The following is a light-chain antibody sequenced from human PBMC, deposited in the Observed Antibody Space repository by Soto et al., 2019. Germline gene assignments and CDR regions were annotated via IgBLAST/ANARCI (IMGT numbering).Light chain of an antibody. J-gene: IGKJ1*01. CDR1: QGISSY. Sequence: DIQLTQSPSFPSASVGDRVTITCRASQGISSYLAWYQQKPGKAPKLLIYAASTLQSGVPSRFSGSGSGTEFTLTISSLQPEDFATYYCQQLNSYRTFGQGTKVDIK. V-gene: IGKV1-9*01. CDR2: AAS. CDR3: QQLNSYRT.